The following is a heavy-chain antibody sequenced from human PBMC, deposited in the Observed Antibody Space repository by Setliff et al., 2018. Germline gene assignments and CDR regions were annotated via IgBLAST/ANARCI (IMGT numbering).Heavy chain of an antibody. CDR2: IDHRGDT. J-gene: IGHJ6*03. CDR3: ARGVVATQYYHYYYIDL. CDR1: GGSFTGYL. Sequence: SETLSLTCDVSGGSFTGYLWTWVRQPPGRGLEWIGGIDHRGDTNYNLSLTSRVTISVDSSRRQFSLKLNSVTAADAAMYFCARGVVATQYYHYYYIDLWDKGTTVTVS. D-gene: IGHD2-21*01. V-gene: IGHV4-34*01.